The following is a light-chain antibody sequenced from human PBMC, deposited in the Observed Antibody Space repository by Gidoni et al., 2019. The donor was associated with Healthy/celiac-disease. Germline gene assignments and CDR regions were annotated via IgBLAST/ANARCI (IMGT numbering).Light chain of an antibody. V-gene: IGKV1-39*01. CDR1: QSISSY. Sequence: DIQMTQSPSSLSASVGDRVTITCRASQSISSYLNWYQQKPGKAPKLLIYAASSLQSGVPSRFSGSGSGTDFPLTLSSLQPEDFATYYCQPSYSTPRTFGQGTKVEIK. CDR2: AAS. J-gene: IGKJ1*01. CDR3: QPSYSTPRT.